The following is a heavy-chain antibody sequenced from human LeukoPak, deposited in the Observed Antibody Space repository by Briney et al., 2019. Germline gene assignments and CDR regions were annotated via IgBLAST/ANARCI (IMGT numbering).Heavy chain of an antibody. CDR2: IIPIFGTA. J-gene: IGHJ5*02. CDR3: ARGQSATGSNYDFWSGYYNWFDP. Sequence: ASVKVSRKASGGTFSSYAISWVRQAPGQGLEWMGGIIPIFGTANYAQKFQGRVTITTDESTSTAYMELSSLRSEDTAVYYCARGQSATGSNYDFWSGYYNWFDPWGQGTLVTVSS. D-gene: IGHD3-3*01. CDR1: GGTFSSYA. V-gene: IGHV1-69*05.